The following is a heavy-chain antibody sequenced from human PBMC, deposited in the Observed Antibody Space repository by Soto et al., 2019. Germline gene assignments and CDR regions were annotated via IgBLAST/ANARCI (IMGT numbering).Heavy chain of an antibody. CDR3: ATYTPSYGMDV. CDR2: INHSGST. J-gene: IGHJ6*02. CDR1: GGSFSGYY. D-gene: IGHD2-2*02. Sequence: QVQLQQWGAGLLKPSETLSLTCAVYGGSFSGYYWSWIRQPPGKGLEWIGEINHSGSTNYNPSLKSXXTXSXXTSKNQFSLKLSSVTAADTAVYYCATYTPSYGMDVWGQGTTVTVSS. V-gene: IGHV4-34*01.